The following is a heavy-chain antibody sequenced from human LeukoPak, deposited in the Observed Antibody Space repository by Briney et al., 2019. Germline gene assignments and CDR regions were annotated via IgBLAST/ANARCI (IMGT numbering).Heavy chain of an antibody. Sequence: ASVKVSCKASGYTFTDYYMQWVRQAPGQGLEWMGWINPNSGDIYYAQKFQGRVTMTRDTSISTAYMELSRLTSDDTALYYCARYRSRGYTYAYDYWGQGTLVTVSS. CDR1: GYTFTDYY. V-gene: IGHV1-2*02. D-gene: IGHD5-18*01. J-gene: IGHJ4*02. CDR3: ARYRSRGYTYAYDY. CDR2: INPNSGDI.